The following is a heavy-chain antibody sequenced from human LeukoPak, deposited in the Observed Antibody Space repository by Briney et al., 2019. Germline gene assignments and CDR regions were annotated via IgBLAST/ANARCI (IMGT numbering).Heavy chain of an antibody. J-gene: IGHJ4*02. D-gene: IGHD1-26*01. Sequence: PGGSLRLSCAASGFTVSSKYMSWVRQAPGKGLEWVSVIYAGGRTYYADSVKGRFTISRDNSNNTLYLQMNSLRAEDTAVYYCARVSGDPTVTDYWGQGTLVTVSS. CDR2: IYAGGRT. CDR3: ARVSGDPTVTDY. V-gene: IGHV3-53*01. CDR1: GFTVSSKY.